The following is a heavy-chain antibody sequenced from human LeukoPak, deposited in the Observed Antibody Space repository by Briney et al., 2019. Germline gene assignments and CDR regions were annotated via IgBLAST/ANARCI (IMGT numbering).Heavy chain of an antibody. J-gene: IGHJ4*02. CDR3: ARTFGGLGY. Sequence: GASVKVSCKASGYTFTTYEIYWVRQATGQGLEWVGWMSPNRGNTVYAQKFQGRVTITRNISISTVYLELSSLRSEDTAVYYCARTFGGLGYWGQGTLVTVPS. CDR1: GYTFTTYE. D-gene: IGHD3-16*01. CDR2: MSPNRGNT. V-gene: IGHV1-8*03.